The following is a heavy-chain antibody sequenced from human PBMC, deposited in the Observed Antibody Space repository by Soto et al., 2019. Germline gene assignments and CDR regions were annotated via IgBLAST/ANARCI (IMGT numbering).Heavy chain of an antibody. CDR1: GFTFSIYW. CDR2: INSDGSST. V-gene: IGHV3-74*01. CDR3: ARDPLDYGDSFDY. D-gene: IGHD4-17*01. Sequence: EVQLVESGGGLVQPGGSLRLSCAASGFTFSIYWMHWVRQAPGKGLVWVSRINSDGSSTTYADSVKGRFTISRDNAKNTLYLQMNSLRAEDTAVYYCARDPLDYGDSFDYWGQGTLVTVSS. J-gene: IGHJ4*02.